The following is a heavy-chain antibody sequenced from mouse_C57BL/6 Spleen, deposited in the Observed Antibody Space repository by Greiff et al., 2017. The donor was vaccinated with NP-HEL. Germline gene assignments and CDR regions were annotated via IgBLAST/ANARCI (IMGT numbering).Heavy chain of an antibody. CDR3: ARHEVDGYYYGSGYFDV. CDR2: FYPGSGSI. Sequence: VQVVESGAELVKPGASVKLSCKASGYTFTEYTIHWVKQRSGQGLEWIGWFYPGSGSIKYNEKFKDKATLTADKSSSTVYMELSRLTSEDSAVYFCARHEVDGYYYGSGYFDVWGTGTTVTVSS. J-gene: IGHJ1*03. CDR1: GYTFTEYT. D-gene: IGHD1-1*01. V-gene: IGHV1-62-2*01.